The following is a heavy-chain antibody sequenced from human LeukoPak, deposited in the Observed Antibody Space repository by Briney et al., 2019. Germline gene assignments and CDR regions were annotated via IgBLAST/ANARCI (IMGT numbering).Heavy chain of an antibody. CDR1: GATFSDYA. CDR3: ARDLEWEQHNAFDI. D-gene: IGHD1-26*01. CDR2: ISAYNGNT. J-gene: IGHJ3*02. V-gene: IGHV1-18*01. Sequence: ASVKVSCKASGATFSDYALNWVRQAPGQGLEWMGWISAYNGNTNYAQKLQGRVTMTTDTSTSTAYMELRSLRSDDTAVYYCARDLEWEQHNAFDIWGQGTMVTVSS.